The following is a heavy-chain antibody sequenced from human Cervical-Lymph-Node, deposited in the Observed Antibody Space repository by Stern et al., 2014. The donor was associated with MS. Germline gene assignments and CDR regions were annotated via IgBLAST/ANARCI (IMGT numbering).Heavy chain of an antibody. J-gene: IGHJ4*02. V-gene: IGHV1-24*01. CDR3: ATDRGVK. D-gene: IGHD3-10*01. CDR2: FDREDGET. Sequence: QVQLVESGAEVKKPGASMKVSCKVSGYTLTELAMHWVRQAPGSGLEWMGGFDREDGETIYAQKFQGRVTMTDDTSTDTAYMELSSLTSEDTAVYYCATDRGVKWGPGTLVTVSS. CDR1: GYTLTELA.